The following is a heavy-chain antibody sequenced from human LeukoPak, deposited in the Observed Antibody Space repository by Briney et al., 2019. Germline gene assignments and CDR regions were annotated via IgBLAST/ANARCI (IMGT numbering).Heavy chain of an antibody. CDR3: VRASCSGGSCYSDFDY. J-gene: IGHJ4*02. D-gene: IGHD2-15*01. V-gene: IGHV3-23*01. Sequence: GGSLRLSCAASGFSFSSYAMNWVRQAPGKGLKWVSAVSGSGGTTYYADSVKGRFTISRDNSKNTLYLQMNGLRAEDAAVYYCVRASCSGGSCYSDFDYWGQGTLVTVSS. CDR1: GFSFSSYA. CDR2: VSGSGGTT.